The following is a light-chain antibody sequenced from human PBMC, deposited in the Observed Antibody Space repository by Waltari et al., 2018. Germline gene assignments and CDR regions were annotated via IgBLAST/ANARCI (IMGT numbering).Light chain of an antibody. J-gene: IGKJ1*01. CDR1: QRVSSRY. CDR2: GAS. V-gene: IGKV3-20*01. CDR3: QQYGSPPQT. Sequence: EFVLMQSPGTLSSSPGERANLSCRASQRVSSRYLAWYQQKPGQAPRLLIYGASSRATGIPDRFSGSGSGTDFTLTISRLEPEDFAVYYCQQYGSPPQTFGQGTKVEIK.